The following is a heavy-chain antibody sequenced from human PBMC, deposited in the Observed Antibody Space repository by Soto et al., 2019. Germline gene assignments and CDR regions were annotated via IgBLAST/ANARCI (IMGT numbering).Heavy chain of an antibody. CDR3: AREGIGYSVTLRGCDF. CDR1: DYSFTSYG. D-gene: IGHD3-3*01. V-gene: IGHV1-18*01. CDR2: ISAYNGHT. J-gene: IGHJ4*02. Sequence: QGQLVQSGAEVKKPGASVKVSCKASDYSFTSYGINWVRQAPGQGLEWMGWISAYNGHTIYAQKFQGRVTMTADTSTSTAYMELRSLRSDDTAIYYCAREGIGYSVTLRGCDFWGQGTLVTVSS.